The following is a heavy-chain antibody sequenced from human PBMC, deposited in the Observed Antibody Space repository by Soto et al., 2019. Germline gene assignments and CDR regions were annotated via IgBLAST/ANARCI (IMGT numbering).Heavy chain of an antibody. CDR3: AGESYLYYDSSGYVDY. CDR2: IYYSGST. V-gene: IGHV4-31*03. D-gene: IGHD3-22*01. CDR1: GGSISSGGYY. J-gene: IGHJ4*02. Sequence: SETLSLTCTVSGGSISSGGYYWSWIRQHPGKGLEWIGYIYYSGSTYYNPSLKSRVTISVDTSKNQFSLKLSSVTAADTAVYYCAGESYLYYDSSGYVDYWGQGTLVTVSS.